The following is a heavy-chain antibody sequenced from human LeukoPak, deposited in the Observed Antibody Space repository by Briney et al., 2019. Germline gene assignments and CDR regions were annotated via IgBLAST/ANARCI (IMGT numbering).Heavy chain of an antibody. CDR1: GFTFSIYS. D-gene: IGHD1-26*01. Sequence: GGSLRLSCAASGFTFSIYSMNWVRQAPGKGLEWVSSISSSSSYIYYPDSVKGRFTISRDNAKNSLYLQMNSLRAEDTAVYYCARDSGELSGEFDNWGQGTLVTVSS. CDR2: ISSSSSYI. V-gene: IGHV3-21*01. J-gene: IGHJ5*02. CDR3: ARDSGELSGEFDN.